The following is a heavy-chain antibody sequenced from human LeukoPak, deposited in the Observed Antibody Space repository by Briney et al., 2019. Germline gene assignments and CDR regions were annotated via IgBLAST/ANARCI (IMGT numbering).Heavy chain of an antibody. D-gene: IGHD1-1*01. CDR1: AFTRRIDW. Sequence: RRSLRLSCVGSAFTRRIDWVGWDRQSPGKGLEWVANIKTDGIDKYYVDSARGRFTVSRDNAKNSAFLQMTSLRAEDTSIYYCTTISAQTVDIWGQGTLVSVSS. J-gene: IGHJ3*02. V-gene: IGHV3-7*01. CDR3: TTISAQTVDI. CDR2: IKTDGIDK.